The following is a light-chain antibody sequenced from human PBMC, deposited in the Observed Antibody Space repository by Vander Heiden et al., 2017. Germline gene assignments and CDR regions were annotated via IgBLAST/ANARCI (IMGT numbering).Light chain of an antibody. CDR3: QQYYSYPWT. CDR2: AAS. CDR1: QGISSY. V-gene: IGKV1-8*01. Sequence: AIRMSQSPSSFSASTGDRVTITCRASQGISSYLAWYQQKPGKAPKLLIYAASTLQSGVPSRFRGSGSGTDFTLTMSCLHSEDFATYYCQQYYSYPWTFGQGTKVEIK. J-gene: IGKJ1*01.